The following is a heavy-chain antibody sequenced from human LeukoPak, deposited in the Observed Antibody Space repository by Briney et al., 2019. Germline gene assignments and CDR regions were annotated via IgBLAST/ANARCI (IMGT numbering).Heavy chain of an antibody. Sequence: PGGSLRLSCAASGFTFSSYWMHWVRQAPGKGLVWVSRINSDGSSTSYADSVKGRFTISRDNAKNTLYLQMNSLRAEDTAVYYCARAGNIVVVPAAIDYWGQGTLVTVSS. CDR3: ARAGNIVVVPAAIDY. CDR1: GFTFSSYW. CDR2: INSDGSST. V-gene: IGHV3-74*01. D-gene: IGHD2-2*01. J-gene: IGHJ4*02.